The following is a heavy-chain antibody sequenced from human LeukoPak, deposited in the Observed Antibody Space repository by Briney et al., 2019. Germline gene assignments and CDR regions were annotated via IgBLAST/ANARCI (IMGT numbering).Heavy chain of an antibody. V-gene: IGHV1-2*02. CDR1: GYTFTGYY. CDR2: INPNSGGT. D-gene: IGHD3-10*01. CDR3: ARGVKVKYGSGSYYNDY. Sequence: GASVKVSCKASGYTFTGYYMHWVRQAPGQGLEWMGWINPNSGGTNYAQKFQGRVTMTRDTSISTAYMELSRLRSDDTAVYYCARGVKVKYGSGSYYNDYWGQGTLVTVSS. J-gene: IGHJ4*02.